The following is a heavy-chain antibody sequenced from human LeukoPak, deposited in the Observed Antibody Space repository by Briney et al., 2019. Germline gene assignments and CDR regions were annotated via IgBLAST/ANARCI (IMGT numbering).Heavy chain of an antibody. J-gene: IGHJ4*02. Sequence: ASVKVSCKASGYTLTGYYMHWARQAPGQGLEWMGWINPNSGGTNYAQKFQGRVTMTRDTSISTAYMELSRLRSDDTAVYYCARDGIAAAGQSDYWGQGTLVTVSS. D-gene: IGHD6-13*01. CDR1: GYTLTGYY. V-gene: IGHV1-2*02. CDR2: INPNSGGT. CDR3: ARDGIAAAGQSDY.